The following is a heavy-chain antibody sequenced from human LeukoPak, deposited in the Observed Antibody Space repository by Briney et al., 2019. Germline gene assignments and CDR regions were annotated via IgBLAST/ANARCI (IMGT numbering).Heavy chain of an antibody. CDR1: GGSFSGYY. V-gene: IGHV4-59*01. CDR2: IYYSGST. CDR3: ASYDSSGLVAFDI. D-gene: IGHD3-22*01. J-gene: IGHJ3*02. Sequence: PSETLSLTCAVYGGSFSGYYWSWIRQPPGKGLEWIGYIYYSGSTNYNPSLKSRVTISVDTSKNQFSLKLSSVTAADTAVYYCASYDSSGLVAFDIWGQGTMVTVSS.